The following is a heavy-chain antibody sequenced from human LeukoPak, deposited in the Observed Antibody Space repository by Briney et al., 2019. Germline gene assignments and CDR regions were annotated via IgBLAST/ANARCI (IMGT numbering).Heavy chain of an antibody. J-gene: IGHJ5*02. CDR1: GGSISTGDYY. D-gene: IGHD3-10*02. V-gene: IGHV4-31*03. CDR3: ARVLSPVLCGFDP. Sequence: KTSETLSLTCTVSGGSISTGDYYWNWIRQHPGKGLEWIGYIYYSGNTYYNPSLKSRVTILVDTSKNQFSLKLSSVTAADTAVYYCARVLSPVLCGFDPWGQGTLATVSS. CDR2: IYYSGNT.